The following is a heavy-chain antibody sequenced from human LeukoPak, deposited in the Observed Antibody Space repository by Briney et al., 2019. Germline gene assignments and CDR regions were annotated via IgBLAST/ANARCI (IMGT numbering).Heavy chain of an antibody. V-gene: IGHV1-18*04. CDR1: GYTFSNYN. CDR3: ARSGSGQYHYYMDV. Sequence: ASVKVSCKVSGYTFSNYNISWVRQAPGQGLECMGRISAYNGDTNYAQKLQGRVTMTTDTSTSTAYMELRSLRSDDTGVYYCARSGSGQYHYYMDVWGKGTTVTVSS. CDR2: ISAYNGDT. J-gene: IGHJ6*03.